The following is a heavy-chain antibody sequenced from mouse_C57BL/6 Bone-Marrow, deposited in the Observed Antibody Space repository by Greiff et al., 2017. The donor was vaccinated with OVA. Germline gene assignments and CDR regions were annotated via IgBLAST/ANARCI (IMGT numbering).Heavy chain of an antibody. J-gene: IGHJ1*03. Sequence: EVQVVESGGGLVQPGGSLKLSCAASGFTFSDYYMYWVRQTPEKRLEWVAYISNGGGSTYYPDTVKGRFTISRDNAKNTLYLQMSRLKSEDTAMYYCARLYYYGWYFDVWGTGTTVTVSS. CDR3: ARLYYYGWYFDV. CDR2: ISNGGGST. V-gene: IGHV5-12*01. D-gene: IGHD1-1*01. CDR1: GFTFSDYY.